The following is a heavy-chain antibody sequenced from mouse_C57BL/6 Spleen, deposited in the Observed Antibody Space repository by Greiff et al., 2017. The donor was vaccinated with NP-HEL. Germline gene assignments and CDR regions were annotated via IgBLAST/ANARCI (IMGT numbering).Heavy chain of an antibody. Sequence: EVQGVESGGGLVKPGGSLKLSCAASGFTFSSYAMSWVRQTPEKRLEWVATISDGGSYTYYPDNVKGRFTISRDNAKNNLYLQMSHLKSEDTAMYYCARVPYGYGGGAFAYWGQGTLVTVSA. V-gene: IGHV5-4*01. CDR2: ISDGGSYT. CDR1: GFTFSSYA. D-gene: IGHD2-2*01. J-gene: IGHJ3*01. CDR3: ARVPYGYGGGAFAY.